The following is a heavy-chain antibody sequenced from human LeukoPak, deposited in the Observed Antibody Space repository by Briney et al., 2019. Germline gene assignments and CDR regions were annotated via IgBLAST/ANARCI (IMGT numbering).Heavy chain of an antibody. CDR3: ARDSRGYSYGPDY. V-gene: IGHV3-21*01. D-gene: IGHD5-18*01. Sequence: PGGSLRLSCAASGFTFSSYSMNWVRQAPGKGLEWVSSISSSSSYIYYADSVKGRFTISRDNAKNSLYLQMNSLRAEDTAVYYCARDSRGYSYGPDYWGQGNLVTVSS. J-gene: IGHJ4*02. CDR1: GFTFSSYS. CDR2: ISSSSSYI.